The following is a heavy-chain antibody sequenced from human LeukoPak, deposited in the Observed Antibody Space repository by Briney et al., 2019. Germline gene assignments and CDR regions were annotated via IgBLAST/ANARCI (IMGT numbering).Heavy chain of an antibody. J-gene: IGHJ6*03. D-gene: IGHD3-22*01. CDR3: ARGRDYDSSGYYSIPPYGAYYYYYMDV. V-gene: IGHV1-69*13. Sequence: SVKVSCKASGGTFSSYAISWVRQAPGQGLEWMGGIIPIFGTANYAQKFQGRVTITADESTSTAYMELSSLRSEDTAVYYCARGRDYDSSGYYSIPPYGAYYYYYMDVWGKGTTVTVSS. CDR1: GGTFSSYA. CDR2: IIPIFGTA.